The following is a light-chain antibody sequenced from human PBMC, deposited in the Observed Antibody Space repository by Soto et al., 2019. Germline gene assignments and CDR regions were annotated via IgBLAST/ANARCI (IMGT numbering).Light chain of an antibody. CDR1: QSVNSY. V-gene: IGKV3-11*01. CDR3: QQRFTWPLT. Sequence: EIVLTQSPATLSLSPGERATLSCRASQSVNSYLAWYQQKPGQAPRLLIYDTSNRAPGIPARFRGSGSGTDFTLSISSLEPEDFAVYYCQQRFTWPLTFGGGTKVAIK. J-gene: IGKJ4*01. CDR2: DTS.